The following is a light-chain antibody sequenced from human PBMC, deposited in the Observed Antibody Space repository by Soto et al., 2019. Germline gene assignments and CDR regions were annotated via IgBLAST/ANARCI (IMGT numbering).Light chain of an antibody. J-gene: IGKJ2*01. CDR3: QQYNSYSRT. CDR1: QSISSW. V-gene: IGKV1-5*01. Sequence: DIQMTQSPSTLSASVGDRVTITGRAIQSISSWLAWHQQKPGKAPKLLIYDASSLEGGVPSRLSGSGSGTEFTLTISSLQPDDFATYYCQQYNSYSRTFGQGTKLEIK. CDR2: DAS.